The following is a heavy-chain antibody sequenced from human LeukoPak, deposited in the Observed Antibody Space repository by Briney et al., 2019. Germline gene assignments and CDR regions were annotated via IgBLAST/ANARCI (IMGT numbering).Heavy chain of an antibody. J-gene: IGHJ6*02. V-gene: IGHV4-59*01. CDR3: ARADV. CDR2: IYYSGST. CDR1: GGSISSYY. Sequence: SETLSLTCTVSGGSISSYYWSWIRQPPGKGLEWIGYIYYSGSTNCNPSLKSRVTISVDTSKNQFSLKLSSVTAADTAVYYCARADVWGQGTTVTVSS.